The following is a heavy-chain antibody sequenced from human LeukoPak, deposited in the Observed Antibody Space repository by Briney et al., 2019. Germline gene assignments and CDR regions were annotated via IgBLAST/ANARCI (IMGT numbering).Heavy chain of an antibody. D-gene: IGHD3-10*01. J-gene: IGHJ5*02. Sequence: SETLSVTCAVYGGSFIGYYWSWIRQPRGKGLEWIGEINHSGSTNYNRSLKSRVTISVDTSKNQFSLKLSSVTAADTAVYYCAGEGVSGSYIFLGFDPGGQGTLVTVSS. CDR2: INHSGST. CDR1: GGSFIGYY. V-gene: IGHV4-34*01. CDR3: AGEGVSGSYIFLGFDP.